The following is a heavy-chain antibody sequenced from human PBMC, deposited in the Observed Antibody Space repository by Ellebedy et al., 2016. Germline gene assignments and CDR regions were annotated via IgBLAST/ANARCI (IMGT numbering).Heavy chain of an antibody. CDR1: GFTFSSYA. V-gene: IGHV3-23*01. D-gene: IGHD6-19*01. Sequence: GESLKISCAASGFTFSSYAMSWVRQAPGKGLEWVSAISGSGGSTYYADSVKGRFTISRDNSKNTLYLQMNSLRAEDTAVYYCAKSYSGWPIDYWGQGTLVTVSS. CDR2: ISGSGGST. J-gene: IGHJ4*02. CDR3: AKSYSGWPIDY.